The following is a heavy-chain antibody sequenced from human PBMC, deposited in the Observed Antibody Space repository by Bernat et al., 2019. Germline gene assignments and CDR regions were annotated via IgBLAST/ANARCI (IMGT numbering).Heavy chain of an antibody. D-gene: IGHD6-13*01. J-gene: IGHJ4*02. CDR2: ISSDGSNK. CDR1: GFTFSSYA. CDR3: ARDQYSSSPDY. Sequence: QVHLVESGGGVVQPGSSLRLSCAASGFTFSSYAMNWVRQAPGKGLEWVAVISSDGSNKLYADSVKGRFTISRDNSKKTLYLQINILRTEDTALYYCARDQYSSSPDYWGQGTRVTVSS. V-gene: IGHV3-30*01.